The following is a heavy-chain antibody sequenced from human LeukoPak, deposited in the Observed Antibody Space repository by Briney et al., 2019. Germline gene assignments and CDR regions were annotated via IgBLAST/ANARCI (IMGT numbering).Heavy chain of an antibody. V-gene: IGHV4-39*02. J-gene: IGHJ5*02. D-gene: IGHD3-10*01. Sequence: SETLSLTCTVSGGSISSSSYYWGWIRQPPGKGLEWIGSIYYSGSTYYNPSLKSRVTISVDTSKNQFSLKLSSVTAADTAVYYCARDLAYYASGSYCGWFDPWGQGTLVTVSS. CDR2: IYYSGST. CDR3: ARDLAYYASGSYCGWFDP. CDR1: GGSISSSSYY.